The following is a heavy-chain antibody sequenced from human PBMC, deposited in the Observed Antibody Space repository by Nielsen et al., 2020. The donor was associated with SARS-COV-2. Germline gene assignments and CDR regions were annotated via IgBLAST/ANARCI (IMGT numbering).Heavy chain of an antibody. D-gene: IGHD3-10*01. J-gene: IGHJ3*02. V-gene: IGHV4-30-2*01. CDR3: ARDRGSGSYPAFDI. Sequence: LRLSCAASGFTFDDYAMHWVRQAPGKGLEWIGYIYHSGSTYYNPSLKSRVTISVDKSKNQFSLKLSSVTAADTAVYYCARDRGSGSYPAFDIWGQGTTVTVSS. CDR2: IYHSGST. CDR1: GFTFDDYA.